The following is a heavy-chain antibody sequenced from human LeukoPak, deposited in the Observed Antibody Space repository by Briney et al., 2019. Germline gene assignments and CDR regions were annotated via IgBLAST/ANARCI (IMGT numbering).Heavy chain of an antibody. D-gene: IGHD3-3*01. V-gene: IGHV6-1*01. Sequence: SQTLSLTCAISGDSVSSNSAAWNWIRQSPSRGLEWLGRTYYRSKWYNDYAVSVKSRITINPDTSKNQFSLQRNSVTPEDTAVYYCAREPYYDFWSGYLNYWGQGTLVTVSS. CDR3: AREPYYDFWSGYLNY. CDR2: TYYRSKWYN. CDR1: GDSVSSNSAA. J-gene: IGHJ4*02.